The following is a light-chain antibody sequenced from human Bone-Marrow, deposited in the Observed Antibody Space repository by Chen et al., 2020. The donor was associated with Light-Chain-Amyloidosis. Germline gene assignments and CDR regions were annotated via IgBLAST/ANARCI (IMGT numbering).Light chain of an antibody. CDR2: AVS. CDR1: SGAVGTYNY. CDR3: SSFTSSSSYV. Sequence: QSALTQPASVSGSPGQSITISCTGTSGAVGTYNYVSWYQQHPGKAPKVMIYAVSNRPSGVSNRFSGSKSGNTASLTISGLQAEDETDYYCSSFTSSSSYVFGPGTKVTVL. V-gene: IGLV2-14*01. J-gene: IGLJ1*01.